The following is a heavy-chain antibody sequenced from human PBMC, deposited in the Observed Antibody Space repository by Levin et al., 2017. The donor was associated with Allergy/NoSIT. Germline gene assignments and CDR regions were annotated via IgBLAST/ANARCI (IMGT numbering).Heavy chain of an antibody. V-gene: IGHV3-30*18. CDR2: ISYDGSNK. CDR1: GFTFSSYG. CDR3: AKNQHSSSWSFDY. D-gene: IGHD6-13*01. J-gene: IGHJ4*02. Sequence: GGSLRLSCAASGFTFSSYGMHWVRQAPGKGLEWVAVISYDGSNKYYADSVKGRFTISRDNSKNTLYLQMNSLRAEDTAVYYCAKNQHSSSWSFDYWGQGTLVTVSS.